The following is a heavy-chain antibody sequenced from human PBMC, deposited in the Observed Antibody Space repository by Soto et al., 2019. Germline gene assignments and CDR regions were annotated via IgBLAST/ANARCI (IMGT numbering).Heavy chain of an antibody. J-gene: IGHJ2*01. Sequence: QMQLVESGGDLVKPGGSLRLSCDASGFTFGDYYMSWIRQVPGQGLEWLAFISSSGSYTKYSDTMRGRLTVSRDNGQNSLYLQMNSLRVDDTGVYYCARFRVGVNWHFDLWGRGTMVPVSA. CDR2: ISSSGSYT. CDR3: ARFRVGVNWHFDL. D-gene: IGHD1-26*01. V-gene: IGHV3-11*06. CDR1: GFTFGDYY.